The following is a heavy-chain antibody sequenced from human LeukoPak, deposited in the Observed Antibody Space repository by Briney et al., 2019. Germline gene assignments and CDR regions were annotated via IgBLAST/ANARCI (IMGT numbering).Heavy chain of an antibody. CDR3: ARVVSYYGSSYRLLDL. CDR1: GFSFSTHG. Sequence: PGGSLRLSCEASGFSFSTHGMHWVRQAPGKGLEWVALIWFDGSNKHYADSVKGRFTISRDNSKNTMYLQMDSLRAEDTAVYYCARVVSYYGSSYRLLDLWGRGTLVTVSS. CDR2: IWFDGSNK. J-gene: IGHJ2*01. D-gene: IGHD3-10*01. V-gene: IGHV3-33*01.